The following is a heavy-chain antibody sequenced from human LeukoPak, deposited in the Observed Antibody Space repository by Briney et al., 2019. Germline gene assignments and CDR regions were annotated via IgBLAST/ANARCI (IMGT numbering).Heavy chain of an antibody. V-gene: IGHV4-59*01. CDR2: IYYSGST. CDR3: ARGSQYYDSSGYYYDFDY. Sequence: SETLSLTCTVSGGSISSYYWSWLRQPPGKGLEWIGYIYYSGSTNYNPSLKSRVTISVDTSKNQFSLTLSSVTAADTAVYYCARGSQYYDSSGYYYDFDYWGQGTLVTVSS. D-gene: IGHD3-22*01. CDR1: GGSISSYY. J-gene: IGHJ4*02.